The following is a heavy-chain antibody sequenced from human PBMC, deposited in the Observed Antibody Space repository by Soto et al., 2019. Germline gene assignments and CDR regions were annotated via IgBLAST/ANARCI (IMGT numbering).Heavy chain of an antibody. V-gene: IGHV4-30-2*01. D-gene: IGHD1-26*01. Sequence: QLQLQESGSGLVKPSQTLSLTCAVSGGSISSGGYSWSWIRQPPGKGLEWIGYIYPSGSTYYNPSLKCRVTISVDRSKNQCSLKLRSVTAADTAVYYCARSSGSYYPFDYWGQGTLVTVSS. CDR1: GGSISSGGYS. CDR3: ARSSGSYYPFDY. CDR2: IYPSGST. J-gene: IGHJ4*02.